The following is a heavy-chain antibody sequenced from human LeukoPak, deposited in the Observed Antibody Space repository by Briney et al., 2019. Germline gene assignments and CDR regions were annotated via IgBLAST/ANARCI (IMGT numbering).Heavy chain of an antibody. CDR3: ARDQGGYSGYETDY. CDR2: MNPNSGST. D-gene: IGHD5-12*01. V-gene: IGHV1-8*01. CDR1: GYTFTSYD. Sequence: GASVKVSCKASGYTFTSYDINWVRQATGQGLEWMGWMNPNSGSTGYAQKFQGRVTMTRNTSISTAYMELSSLRSEDTAVYYCARDQGGYSGYETDYWGQGTLVTVSS. J-gene: IGHJ4*02.